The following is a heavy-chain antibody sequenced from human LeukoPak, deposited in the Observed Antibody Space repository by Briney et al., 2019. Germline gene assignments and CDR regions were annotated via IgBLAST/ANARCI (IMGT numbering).Heavy chain of an antibody. J-gene: IGHJ4*02. CDR1: GFTLSSYA. V-gene: IGHV3-23*01. CDR2: ISDSGNT. CDR3: ANAPVTTCRGAYCYPFDY. D-gene: IGHD2-21*01. Sequence: GGSLRLSCAASGFTLSSYAMSWVRQAPGKGLEWVSAISDSGNTYHADSVKGRFTISRDSSKNTLFLQMNRLRPEDAAVHHCANAPVTTCRGAYCYPFDYWGQGTLVTVSS.